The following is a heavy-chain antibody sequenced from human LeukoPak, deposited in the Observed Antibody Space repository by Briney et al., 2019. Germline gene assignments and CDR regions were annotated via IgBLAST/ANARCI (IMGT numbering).Heavy chain of an antibody. CDR3: ARVSRGRIAASIGFDP. V-gene: IGHV4-39*07. Sequence: SETLSLTCTVSGGSISSSSYYWGWIRQPPGKGLEWIGSIYYSGSTYYNPSLKSRVTISVDTSKNQFSLKLSSVTAADTAVYYCARVSRGRIAASIGFDPWGQGTLVTVSS. CDR2: IYYSGST. J-gene: IGHJ5*02. D-gene: IGHD6-13*01. CDR1: GGSISSSSYY.